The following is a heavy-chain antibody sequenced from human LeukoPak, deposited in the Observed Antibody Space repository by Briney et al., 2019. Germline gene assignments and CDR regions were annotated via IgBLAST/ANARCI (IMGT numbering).Heavy chain of an antibody. V-gene: IGHV3-23*01. CDR1: GFTFSSYA. D-gene: IGHD3-22*01. CDR2: ISGSGGST. CDR3: AVSGYYPIDAFDI. Sequence: PGGSLRLSCAASGFTFSSYAMSWVRQAPGKGLEWVSAISGSGGSTYYADSVKGRFTISRDNSKNTLYLQMNSLRAEDSAVYYCAVSGYYPIDAFDIWGQGTMVTVSS. J-gene: IGHJ3*02.